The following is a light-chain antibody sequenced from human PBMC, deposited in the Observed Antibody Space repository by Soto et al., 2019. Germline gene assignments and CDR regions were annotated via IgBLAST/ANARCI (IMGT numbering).Light chain of an antibody. CDR2: AAS. V-gene: IGKV1-17*01. Sequence: DIHMTQSPSSLSASLGDRVTITFRASQAIRNDLGWYQQKPAKAPKLLIYAASSLQSGVSSRFSGSGSGTDFTLTISSLQPEDFATYYCQQGNSFPFTFGPGTKVDIK. J-gene: IGKJ3*01. CDR3: QQGNSFPFT. CDR1: QAIRND.